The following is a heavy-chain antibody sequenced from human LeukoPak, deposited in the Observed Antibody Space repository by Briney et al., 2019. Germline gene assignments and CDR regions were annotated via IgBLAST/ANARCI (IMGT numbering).Heavy chain of an antibody. V-gene: IGHV1-69*04. D-gene: IGHD3-16*01. CDR3: ARDPDGGAFDI. CDR2: IIPIHGTA. J-gene: IGHJ3*02. CDR1: GGIFSSYA. Sequence: SVKVSCKASGGIFSSYAISWVRQAPGQGLEWMGRIIPIHGTANYAQKFQGRVTITADKSTSTAYMELGSLRSEDTAVYYCARDPDGGAFDIWGQGTMVTVSS.